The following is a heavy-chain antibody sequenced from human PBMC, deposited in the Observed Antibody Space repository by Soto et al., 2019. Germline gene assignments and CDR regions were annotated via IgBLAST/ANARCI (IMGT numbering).Heavy chain of an antibody. J-gene: IGHJ3*02. Sequence: GGSLRLSCVASGFTFRSYAFSWVRQAPGKGLEWVAGIGAGDGGTYYADSVKGRFTISRDDSKNTLFLQLNSLRPEDTAIYYCARAGLEGGDDAFDIWGQGTMVTVSS. CDR3: ARAGLEGGDDAFDI. CDR2: IGAGDGGT. V-gene: IGHV3-23*01. CDR1: GFTFRSYA. D-gene: IGHD3-16*01.